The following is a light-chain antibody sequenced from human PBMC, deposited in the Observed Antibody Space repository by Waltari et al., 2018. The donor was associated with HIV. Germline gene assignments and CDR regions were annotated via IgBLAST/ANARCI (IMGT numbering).Light chain of an antibody. J-gene: IGLJ2*01. V-gene: IGLV3-1*01. CDR1: KLGDKY. CDR3: QAWDSSTVV. CDR2: QDS. Sequence: SYELTQPPSVSVSPGQTARITCPGDKLGDKYACWYQQKPGQSPVRVIYQDSKRPSGIPERFSGSNSGNTATLTISGTQAMDEADYYCQAWDSSTVVFGGGTKLTVL.